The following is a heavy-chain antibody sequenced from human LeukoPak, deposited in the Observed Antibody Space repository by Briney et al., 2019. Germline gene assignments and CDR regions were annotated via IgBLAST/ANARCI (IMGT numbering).Heavy chain of an antibody. CDR2: IYSGGST. D-gene: IGHD6-13*01. CDR1: GFTVSSNY. CDR3: ARLGLSSSWYRHDY. V-gene: IGHV3-53*01. Sequence: GGSLRLSCAASGFTVSSNYMSWVRQAPGKGLEWVSVIYSGGSTYYSKYVKGRFIISRDNSKNTLYLQMNSLRAEDTAVYYCARLGLSSSWYRHDYWGQGTLVTVSS. J-gene: IGHJ4*02.